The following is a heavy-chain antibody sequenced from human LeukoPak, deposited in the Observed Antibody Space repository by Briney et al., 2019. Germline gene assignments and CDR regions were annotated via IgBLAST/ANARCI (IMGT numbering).Heavy chain of an antibody. J-gene: IGHJ4*02. D-gene: IGHD3-16*01. V-gene: IGHV4-59*01. CDR3: AVSRGGDGYYFDY. CDR2: IYYSGST. CDR1: GGSISSYY. Sequence: PSETLSLTCTVSGGSISSYYWSWIRQPPGKGLEWIGYIYYSGSTNYNPSLKSRVTMSVDTSKNQFSLKLSSVTAADTAVYYCAVSRGGDGYYFDYWGQGTLVTVSS.